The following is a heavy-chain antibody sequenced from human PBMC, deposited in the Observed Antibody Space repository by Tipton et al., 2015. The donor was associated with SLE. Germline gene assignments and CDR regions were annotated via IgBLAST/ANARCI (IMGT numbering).Heavy chain of an antibody. CDR3: ARGRYLRYYYGMDV. CDR2: ISSSGSTI. Sequence: SLRLSCAASGFTFSSYEMNWVRQAPGKGLEWVSYISSSGSTIYYADSVKGRFTISRDNAKNSLYLQMNSLRAEDTAVYYCARGRYLRYYYGMDVWGQGTTVTVSS. J-gene: IGHJ6*02. D-gene: IGHD1-14*01. CDR1: GFTFSSYE. V-gene: IGHV3-48*03.